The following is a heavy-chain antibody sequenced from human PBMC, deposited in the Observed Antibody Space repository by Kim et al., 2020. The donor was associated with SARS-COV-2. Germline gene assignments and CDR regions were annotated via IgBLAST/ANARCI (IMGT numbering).Heavy chain of an antibody. J-gene: IGHJ5*02. V-gene: IGHV1-46*01. Sequence: KFQGRVTMTRDTSTSTVYMELSSLRSEDTAVYYCARSNYYGSGSPNWFDPWGQGTLVTVSS. D-gene: IGHD3-10*01. CDR3: ARSNYYGSGSPNWFDP.